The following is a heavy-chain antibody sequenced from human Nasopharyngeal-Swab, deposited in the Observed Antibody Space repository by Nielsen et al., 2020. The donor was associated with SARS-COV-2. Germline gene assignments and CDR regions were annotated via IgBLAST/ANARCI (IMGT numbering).Heavy chain of an antibody. CDR2: IYYSGST. Sequence: SETLSLTCTVSGGSISSGGYYWSWNRQPPGKGLEWIGYIYYSGSTYYNPSLKSRVTISVDTSKNQFSLKLSSVTAADTAVYYCAREWGYITGTQAFEIWGQGTMVTVSS. CDR1: GGSISSGGYY. J-gene: IGHJ3*02. D-gene: IGHD1-7*01. V-gene: IGHV4-31*03. CDR3: AREWGYITGTQAFEI.